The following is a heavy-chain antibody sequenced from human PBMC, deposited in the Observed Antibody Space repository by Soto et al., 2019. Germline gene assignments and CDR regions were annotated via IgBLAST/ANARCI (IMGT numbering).Heavy chain of an antibody. Sequence: ASVKVSCKASGGTFSSYRINWVRQAPGQGLGWVGGIVPIYRTADYAQKFQGRVTITADESARTAYMELRSLKSQDTAVYYCARDSGAKLSSSWGQGTLVTVSS. CDR1: GGTFSSYR. J-gene: IGHJ4*02. CDR3: ARDSGAKLSSS. CDR2: IVPIYRTA. D-gene: IGHD6-13*01. V-gene: IGHV1-69*13.